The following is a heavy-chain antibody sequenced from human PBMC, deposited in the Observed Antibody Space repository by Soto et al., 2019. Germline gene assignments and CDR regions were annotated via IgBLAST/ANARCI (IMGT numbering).Heavy chain of an antibody. V-gene: IGHV3-23*01. D-gene: IGHD4-17*01. CDR3: ARPYGGKIGDDHDL. J-gene: IGHJ3*01. Sequence: GGSLRLSCVGSGFTFSSYAMSWVRQVPGKGLEWVSSISDAAGSAYYVDSVKGRFTISRDNSKKTLYLQMNSLRAEDSAVYYCARPYGGKIGDDHDLWGQGTMVTVSS. CDR1: GFTFSSYA. CDR2: ISDAAGSA.